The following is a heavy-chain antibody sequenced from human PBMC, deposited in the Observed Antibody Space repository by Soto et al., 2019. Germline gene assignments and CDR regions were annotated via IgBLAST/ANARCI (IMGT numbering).Heavy chain of an antibody. Sequence: PGGSLRLSCAASGLTFSNAWMSWVRQAPGKGLEWVCRIKSKTDGGTTDYAAPVKGRFTISRDDSKNTLYLQMNSLKTEDTAVSYCVRGVPLATDYWGQGT. CDR1: GLTFSNAW. CDR2: IKSKTDGGTT. V-gene: IGHV3-15*01. D-gene: IGHD3-10*01. CDR3: VRGVPLATDY. J-gene: IGHJ4*02.